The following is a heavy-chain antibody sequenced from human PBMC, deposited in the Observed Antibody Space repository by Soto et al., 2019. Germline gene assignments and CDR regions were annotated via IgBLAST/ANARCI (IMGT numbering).Heavy chain of an antibody. CDR2: ISYDGSNK. CDR1: GFTFSSYA. Sequence: WGSLRLACAASGFTFSSYAMHWVRQAPGKGLEWVAVISYDGSNKYYADSVKGRFTISRDNSKNTLYLQMNSLRAEDTAVYYCARVKHSSGWYPYYYGMDVWGQGTTVTVSS. CDR3: ARVKHSSGWYPYYYGMDV. J-gene: IGHJ6*02. D-gene: IGHD6-19*01. V-gene: IGHV3-30-3*01.